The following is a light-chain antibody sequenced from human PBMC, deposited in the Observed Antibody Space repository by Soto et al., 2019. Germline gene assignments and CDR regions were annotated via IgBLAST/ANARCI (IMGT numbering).Light chain of an antibody. Sequence: EIVLTQSPGALSLSPGERATLCCRASQSVSSSYLAWYQQKPGQAPRLLIYGASSRATGIPSRFSGSGSGTDFTLTIRSLQPEDFATYYCQESSSTPPWTFGQGTKVDIK. CDR1: QSVSSSY. V-gene: IGKV3-20*01. J-gene: IGKJ1*01. CDR2: GAS. CDR3: QESSSTPPWT.